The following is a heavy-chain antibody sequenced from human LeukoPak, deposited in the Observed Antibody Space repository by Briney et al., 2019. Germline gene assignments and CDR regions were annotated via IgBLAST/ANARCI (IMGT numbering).Heavy chain of an antibody. CDR1: GFTFSSYS. D-gene: IGHD2-21*02. CDR3: AGFAYGGGDGP. Sequence: SGGSLRLSWAVSGFTFSSYSMKWVRQAPGKGREWVSFISSSSTYIHYADSVKGRFTIYRDNAKNSLYLQMNSLRAEDTAVYYCAGFAYGGGDGPWGQGTLVSVSS. V-gene: IGHV3-21*01. CDR2: ISSSSTYI. J-gene: IGHJ5*02.